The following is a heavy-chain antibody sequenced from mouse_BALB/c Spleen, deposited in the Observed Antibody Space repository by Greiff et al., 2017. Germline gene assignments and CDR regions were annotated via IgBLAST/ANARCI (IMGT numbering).Heavy chain of an antibody. CDR3: ARDSYYAMDY. CDR1: GISITTGNYR. V-gene: IGHV3-5*02. Sequence: VQLKQSGPGLVKPSQTVSLTCTVTGISITTGNYRWSWIRQFPGNKLEWIGYIYYSGTITYNPSLTSRTTITRDTSKNQFFLEMNSLTAEDTATYYCARDSYYAMDYWGQGTSVTVSS. CDR2: IYYSGTI. J-gene: IGHJ4*01.